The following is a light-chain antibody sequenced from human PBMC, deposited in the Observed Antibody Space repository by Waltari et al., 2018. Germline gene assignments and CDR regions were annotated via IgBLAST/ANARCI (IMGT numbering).Light chain of an antibody. CDR3: QVWDSRSDRA. V-gene: IGLV3-21*04. Sequence: SYVLTQPPSASVAPGPTATLPCGGGNIRRNTVPWYQQKAGPAPVLVIYFANDRPSGIPERFSGSNSGDTATLTISRVEAGDEADYYCQVWDSRSDRAFGGGTKLTAL. CDR2: FAN. CDR1: NIRRNT. J-gene: IGLJ2*01.